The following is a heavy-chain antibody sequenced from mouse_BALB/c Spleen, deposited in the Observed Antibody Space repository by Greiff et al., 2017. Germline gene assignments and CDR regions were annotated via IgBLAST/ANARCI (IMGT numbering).Heavy chain of an antibody. V-gene: IGHV5-9-4*01. D-gene: IGHD3-3*01. CDR2: ISSGGSYT. CDR1: GFTFSSYA. J-gene: IGHJ4*01. CDR3: AREGQDYAMDY. Sequence: EVKVEESGGGLVKPGGSLKLSCAASGFTFSSYAMSWVRQSPEKRLEWVAEISSGGSYTYYPDTVTGRFTISRDNAKNTLYLEMSSLRSEDTAMYYCAREGQDYAMDYWGQGTSVTVSS.